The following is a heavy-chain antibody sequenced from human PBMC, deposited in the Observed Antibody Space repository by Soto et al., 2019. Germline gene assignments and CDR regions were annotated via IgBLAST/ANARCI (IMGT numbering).Heavy chain of an antibody. J-gene: IGHJ4*02. D-gene: IGHD3-22*01. CDR2: IIPIFGTA. Sequence: QVQLVQSGAEVKKPGSSVKVSCKASGGTFSSYAISWVRQAPGQGLEWMGGIIPIFGTANYAQKFQGRVTSTADESTSTAYMELSSLRSEDTAVYYGARSPKIVVVITDRCDYWGQGTLVTVAS. CDR1: GGTFSSYA. CDR3: ARSPKIVVVITDRCDY. V-gene: IGHV1-69*01.